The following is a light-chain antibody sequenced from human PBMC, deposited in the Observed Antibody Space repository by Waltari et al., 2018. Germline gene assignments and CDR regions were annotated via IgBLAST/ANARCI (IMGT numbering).Light chain of an antibody. CDR1: SGHSSNI. Sequence: QLVVTQSPSASASLGASVKLTCTLSSGHSSNIIAWLQQQPEKGPGYLMKVNSDGSHSRGDGMPVRFSGCSSGAERHRTSCSVQAKDEADYYCQAGGHGTWVFGGGTELTVL. CDR3: QAGGHGTWV. V-gene: IGLV4-69*01. J-gene: IGLJ3*02. CDR2: VNSDGSH.